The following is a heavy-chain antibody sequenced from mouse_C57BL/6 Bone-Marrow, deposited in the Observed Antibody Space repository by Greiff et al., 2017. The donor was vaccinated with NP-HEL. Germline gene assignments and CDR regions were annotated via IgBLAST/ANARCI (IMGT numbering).Heavy chain of an antibody. Sequence: QVQLQQSGAELARPGASVKLSCKASGYTFTSYGISWVKQRTGQGLEWIGEIYPRSGNTYYNEKFKGKATLTADKSSSTAYMELRSLTSEDSAVYFCARPLYGSSYSWFAYWGQGTLVTVSA. CDR3: ARPLYGSSYSWFAY. V-gene: IGHV1-81*01. CDR1: GYTFTSYG. D-gene: IGHD1-1*01. J-gene: IGHJ3*01. CDR2: IYPRSGNT.